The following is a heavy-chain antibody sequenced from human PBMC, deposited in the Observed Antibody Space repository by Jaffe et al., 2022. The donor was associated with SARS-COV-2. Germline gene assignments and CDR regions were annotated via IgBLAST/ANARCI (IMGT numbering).Heavy chain of an antibody. CDR1: GFTFSSFA. V-gene: IGHV3-30*04. CDR3: ARDSAYFDSSGPDC. Sequence: QVQLVESGGGVVQPGRSLRLSCAASGFTFSSFAIHWVRQAPGKGLEWVAIISYDGINKFYADSVKGRFTISRDNSKNTLNLQMNSLRPEDTAVYYCARDSAYFDSSGPDCWGQGTLVTVTS. J-gene: IGHJ4*02. D-gene: IGHD3-22*01. CDR2: ISYDGINK.